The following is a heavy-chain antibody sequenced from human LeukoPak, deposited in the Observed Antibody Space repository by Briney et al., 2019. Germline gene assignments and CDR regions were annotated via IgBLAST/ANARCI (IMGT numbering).Heavy chain of an antibody. J-gene: IGHJ1*01. CDR3: ARDDCGGDCLGSQY. D-gene: IGHD2-21*02. CDR2: ISTLSGTR. V-gene: IGHV3-48*01. Sequence: PGGSLRLSCAASGFTFSSYGMHWVRQAPAKGLEWVSYISTLSGTRYYIDSVKGRFTISRDNAKNSLYLHMNSLRAEDTAVYYCARDDCGGDCLGSQYWGQGTLVTVSS. CDR1: GFTFSSYG.